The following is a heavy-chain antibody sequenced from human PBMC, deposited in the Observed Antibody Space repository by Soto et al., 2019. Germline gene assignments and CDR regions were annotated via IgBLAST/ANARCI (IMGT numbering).Heavy chain of an antibody. J-gene: IGHJ4*02. V-gene: IGHV5-10-1*01. D-gene: IGHD6-6*01. CDR2: IDPSDSYT. CDR3: ARHAYEYSSSSEASYFDY. Sequence: GESLKISCKVSGYSFTSYWISWVRQMPGKGLEWMGRIDPSDSYTNYSPSFQGHVTISADKSISTAYLQWSSLKASDTAMYYCARHAYEYSSSSEASYFDYWGQGTLVTVSS. CDR1: GYSFTSYW.